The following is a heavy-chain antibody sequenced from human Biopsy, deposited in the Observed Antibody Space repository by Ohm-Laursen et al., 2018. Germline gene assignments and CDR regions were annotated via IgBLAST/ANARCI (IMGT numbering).Heavy chain of an antibody. CDR3: ARDHDTMITGGGY. CDR2: IIAYNGDT. V-gene: IGHV1-18*01. CDR1: GYTFVSYG. Sequence: GSSVNVSCKASGYTFVSYGITWARQAPGQGLEWMGWIIAYNGDTKYAQKVQGRVTLTTDTSTSTAYMELRSLKSDDTAVYYCARDHDTMITGGGYWGQGTPVTVSS. J-gene: IGHJ4*02. D-gene: IGHD3-16*01.